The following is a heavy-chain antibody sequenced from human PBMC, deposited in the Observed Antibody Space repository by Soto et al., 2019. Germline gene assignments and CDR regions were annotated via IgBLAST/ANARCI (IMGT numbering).Heavy chain of an antibody. D-gene: IGHD3-10*01. CDR2: IYYSGST. J-gene: IGHJ3*02. V-gene: IGHV4-59*01. Sequence: SETLSRTCTVSGGSISSYYGSWIRQPPGKGLEWIGYIYYSGSTNYNPSLKSRVTISVDTSKNQFSLKLSSVTAADTAVYYCARVWGGAFDIWGRGTMVTVSS. CDR3: ARVWGGAFDI. CDR1: GGSISSYY.